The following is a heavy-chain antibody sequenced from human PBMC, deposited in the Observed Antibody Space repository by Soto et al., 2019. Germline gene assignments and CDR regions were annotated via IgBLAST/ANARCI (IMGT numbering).Heavy chain of an antibody. V-gene: IGHV3-23*01. CDR3: AKDLIDYSNSYFDY. D-gene: IGHD4-4*01. CDR2: ITGSGGSA. J-gene: IGHJ4*02. CDR1: GFTFSNFV. Sequence: PGGSLRLSCAASGFTFSNFVMSWVRQVPGKGLEWVSAITGSGGSAYYADSVKGRFTISRDNSKNSLYLQMNSLRAEDTAVYYCAKDLIDYSNSYFDYWGQGTLVTVSS.